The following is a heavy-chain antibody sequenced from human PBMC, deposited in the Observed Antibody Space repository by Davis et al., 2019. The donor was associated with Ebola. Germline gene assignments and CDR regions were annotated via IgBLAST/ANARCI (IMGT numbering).Heavy chain of an antibody. CDR2: IIPIFGTA. Sequence: SVKVSCKASGGTFSSYAISWVRQAPGQGLEWMGGIIPIFGTANYAQKFQGRVTITADESTSTAYMELRSLRSDDTAVYYCARDWSSQQWLVRGDYWGQGTLVTVSS. CDR3: ARDWSSQQWLVRGDY. V-gene: IGHV1-69*13. CDR1: GGTFSSYA. D-gene: IGHD6-19*01. J-gene: IGHJ4*02.